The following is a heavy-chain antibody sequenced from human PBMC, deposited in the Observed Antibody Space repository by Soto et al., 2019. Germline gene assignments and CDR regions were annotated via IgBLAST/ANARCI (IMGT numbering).Heavy chain of an antibody. CDR3: ARDLSGEVDYSVNDY. V-gene: IGHV1-18*01. D-gene: IGHD4-4*01. CDR2: ISAYNGNT. Sequence: QVQLVQSGAEVKKPGASVKVSCKASGYTFTSYGISWVRQAPGQGLEWMGWISAYNGNTNYAQKLQGRVTMTTDTATSTAYMELRSLRSDDTAVYYCARDLSGEVDYSVNDYWGQGTLVTVSS. CDR1: GYTFTSYG. J-gene: IGHJ4*02.